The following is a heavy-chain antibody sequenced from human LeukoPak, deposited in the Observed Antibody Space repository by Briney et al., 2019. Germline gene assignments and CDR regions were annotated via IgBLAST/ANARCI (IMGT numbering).Heavy chain of an antibody. Sequence: GGSLRLSCAASGFTFSDYYMSWIRQAPGKGLEWVSHISSSSSTIYYADSVKGRFTISRDNAKNSLYLQMNSLRAEDTAVYYCARDVRIQLWTGIDYWGQGTLVTVSS. CDR1: GFTFSDYY. CDR2: ISSSSSTI. CDR3: ARDVRIQLWTGIDY. D-gene: IGHD5-18*01. J-gene: IGHJ4*02. V-gene: IGHV3-11*01.